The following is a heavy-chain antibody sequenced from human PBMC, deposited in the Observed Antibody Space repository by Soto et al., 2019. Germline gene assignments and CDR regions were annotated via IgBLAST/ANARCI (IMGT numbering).Heavy chain of an antibody. D-gene: IGHD6-13*01. J-gene: IGHJ6*02. Sequence: QVQLVQSGAEVKKPGSSVKVSCKASGGTFSSYAISWVRQAPGQGLEWMGGIIPIFGTANYAQKFQGRVTGAADESTSTADMELSSLGSEDTAVYYCARGGSSSWYPYYYYGMDVWGQGTTGTVSS. V-gene: IGHV1-69*12. CDR3: ARGGSSSWYPYYYYGMDV. CDR2: IIPIFGTA. CDR1: GGTFSSYA.